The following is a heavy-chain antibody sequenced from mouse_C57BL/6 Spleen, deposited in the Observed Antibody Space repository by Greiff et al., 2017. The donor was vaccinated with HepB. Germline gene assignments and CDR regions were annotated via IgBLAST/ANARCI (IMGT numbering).Heavy chain of an antibody. CDR3: ARGDYYGSSYVESYAMDY. D-gene: IGHD1-1*01. J-gene: IGHJ4*01. V-gene: IGHV1-22*01. Sequence: VQLKESGPELVKPGASVKMSCKASGYTFTDYNMHWVKQSHGKSLEWIGYINPNNGGTSYNQKFKGKATLTVNKSSSTAYMELRSLTSEDSAVYYCARGDYYGSSYVESYAMDYWGQGTSVTVSS. CDR1: GYTFTDYN. CDR2: INPNNGGT.